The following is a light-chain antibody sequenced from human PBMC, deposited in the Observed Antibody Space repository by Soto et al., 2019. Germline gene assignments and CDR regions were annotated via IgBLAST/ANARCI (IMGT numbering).Light chain of an antibody. CDR1: QSISGW. Sequence: DIQMTQSPPTLSASVGDRVTITCRASQSISGWLAWYQQKPGKAPKLLIYDASRLESGVPSRFSGSGSGTEFTLTISSLQPDDFATYYCQQYNTPRTFGQGTKVDIK. V-gene: IGKV1-5*01. J-gene: IGKJ1*01. CDR2: DAS. CDR3: QQYNTPRT.